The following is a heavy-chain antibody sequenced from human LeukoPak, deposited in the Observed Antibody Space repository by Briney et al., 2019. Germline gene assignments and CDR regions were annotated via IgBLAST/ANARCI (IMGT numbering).Heavy chain of an antibody. J-gene: IGHJ4*02. V-gene: IGHV4-39*01. CDR3: ATPFATGYSSSWSSY. CDR2: VYYSGST. CDR1: GVSISSSGYY. Sequence: SETLSLTCTVSGVSISSSGYYWGWIRQPPGKGLEWIGSVYYSGSTYYNPSLKSRVTISVDTSKNQFSLRLSSVTAADTAVYYCATPFATGYSSSWSSYWGQGTLVTVSS. D-gene: IGHD6-13*01.